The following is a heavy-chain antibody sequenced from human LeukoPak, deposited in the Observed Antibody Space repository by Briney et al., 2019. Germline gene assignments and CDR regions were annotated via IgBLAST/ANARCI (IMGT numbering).Heavy chain of an antibody. CDR1: GFTFSTYA. V-gene: IGHV3-23*01. Sequence: GGSLRLSCAASGFTFSTYAMSWVRQAPGKGLEWVSSISGSGSLTYYAGSVKGRFTISRDNSKNRLYLQMNSLRVEDTAAYYCAKDRPNYYDSSGHYYRRDGDYWGQGTLVTVSS. J-gene: IGHJ4*02. CDR3: AKDRPNYYDSSGHYYRRDGDY. CDR2: ISGSGSLT. D-gene: IGHD3-22*01.